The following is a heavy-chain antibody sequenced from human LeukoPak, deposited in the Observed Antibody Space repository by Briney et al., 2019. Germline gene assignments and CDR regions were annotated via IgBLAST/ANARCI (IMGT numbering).Heavy chain of an antibody. CDR2: SKTDGGTT. J-gene: IGHJ5*02. D-gene: IGHD3-9*01. CDR3: TTWKYYDILTGLNWFDP. V-gene: IGHV3-15*01. CDR1: GSTFSNAW. Sequence: GGSLRLSCAASGSTFSNAWMKSKTDGGTTDYAAPVKGRFTISRDDSKNTLYLQMDSLKTEDTAVYYCTTWKYYDILTGLNWFDPWGQGTLVTVSS.